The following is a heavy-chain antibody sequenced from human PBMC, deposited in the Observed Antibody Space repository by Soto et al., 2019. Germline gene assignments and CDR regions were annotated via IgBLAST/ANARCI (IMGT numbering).Heavy chain of an antibody. CDR3: ARDPNDSSAYYHHYYYGMDV. J-gene: IGHJ6*02. CDR1: GYTFTSYG. Sequence: ASVKVSCKASGYTFTSYGIHWVRQAPGQRLEWMGWINAGNGNTKYSEKFQGRVTITRDTSASTAYLELCSLRSEDTAVYYCARDPNDSSAYYHHYYYGMDVWGQGTTVTVSS. D-gene: IGHD3-22*01. V-gene: IGHV1-3*01. CDR2: INAGNGNT.